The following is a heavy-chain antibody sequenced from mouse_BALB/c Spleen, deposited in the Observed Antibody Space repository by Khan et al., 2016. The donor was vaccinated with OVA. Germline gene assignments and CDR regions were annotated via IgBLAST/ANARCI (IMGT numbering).Heavy chain of an antibody. D-gene: IGHD1-1*01. CDR1: GYSITSGYA. CDR3: ARGNYYGYYFDY. Sequence: QLEESGPGLVKPSQSLSLTCTVTGYSITSGYAWNWIRQFPGNKLEWMGYISYSGGTSYNPSLKSRISITRDTSKNQFFLHLNSVTTEDTATYYCARGNYYGYYFDYWGQGTPLTVSS. CDR2: ISYSGGT. V-gene: IGHV3-2*02. J-gene: IGHJ2*01.